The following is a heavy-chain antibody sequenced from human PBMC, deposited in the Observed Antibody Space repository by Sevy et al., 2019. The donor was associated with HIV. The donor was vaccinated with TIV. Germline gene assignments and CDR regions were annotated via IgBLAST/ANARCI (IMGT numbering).Heavy chain of an antibody. CDR3: ARDYYDSSGYSGTPSYAIAFDI. D-gene: IGHD3-22*01. J-gene: IGHJ3*02. Sequence: GGSLRLSCAASGFTFSSYSMNWVRQAPGKGLEWVSYISSSSSTMYYADSVKGRFTISRDNAKNSLYLQMNSLRDEDTAVYYCARDYYDSSGYSGTPSYAIAFDIWRQGTMVTVSS. CDR1: GFTFSSYS. CDR2: ISSSSSTM. V-gene: IGHV3-48*02.